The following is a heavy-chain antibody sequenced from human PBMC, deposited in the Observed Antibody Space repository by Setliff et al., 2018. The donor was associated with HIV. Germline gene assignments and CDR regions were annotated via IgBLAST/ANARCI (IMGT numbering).Heavy chain of an antibody. CDR1: GFTFSNAW. Sequence: LRLSCAASGFTFSNAWMSWVRQAPGKGLEWVSTIYSDGSTYHADSVKGRFTLSRDTSKNTLSLQMNSLRPEDTAVFYCARVRLYSSALDYWGQGTLVTVSS. CDR2: IYSDGST. CDR3: ARVRLYSSALDY. V-gene: IGHV3-66*02. D-gene: IGHD3-22*01. J-gene: IGHJ4*02.